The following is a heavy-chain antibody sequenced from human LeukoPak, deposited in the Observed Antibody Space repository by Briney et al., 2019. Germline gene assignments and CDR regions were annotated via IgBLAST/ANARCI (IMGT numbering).Heavy chain of an antibody. CDR3: ARGGGLDV. Sequence: GGSLRLSCAASGFTFSSYWMNWARQAPGKGLEWVASTNHNGNVNYYVHSVKGRFTISRDNAKNSLYLQMSNLRAEDTAVYFCARGGGLDVRGPGATVTVSS. CDR2: TNHNGNVN. V-gene: IGHV3-7*03. CDR1: GFTFSSYW. J-gene: IGHJ6*02.